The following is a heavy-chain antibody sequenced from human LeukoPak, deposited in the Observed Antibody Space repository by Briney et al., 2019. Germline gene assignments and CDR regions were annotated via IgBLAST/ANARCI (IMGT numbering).Heavy chain of an antibody. CDR1: GFTFSSYG. Sequence: PGGSLRLSCAASGFTFSSYGMHWVRQAPGKGLEWVAVILSDGSKEFYTDSVKGRFTISRDNAKNSLYLQMNSLRAEDTAVYYCARRYCSTCPTGHSFDLWGQGTMVTVSS. V-gene: IGHV3-33*03. J-gene: IGHJ3*01. CDR2: ILSDGSKE. D-gene: IGHD2-2*01. CDR3: ARRYCSTCPTGHSFDL.